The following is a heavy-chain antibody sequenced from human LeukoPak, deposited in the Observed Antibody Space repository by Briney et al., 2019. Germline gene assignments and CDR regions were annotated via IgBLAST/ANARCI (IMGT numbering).Heavy chain of an antibody. CDR3: ATTATVTGLVGALPDAFDI. D-gene: IGHD1-26*01. Sequence: SVKVSCKAPGGIFISHSFNWVRQAPGQGLEWMGGIIPVFGTVKYAQKFLGRVTITADESATTYMDLKRLRLEDTAVYYCATTATVTGLVGALPDAFDIWGQGTMVTVSS. CDR1: GGIFISHS. J-gene: IGHJ3*02. V-gene: IGHV1-69*13. CDR2: IIPVFGTV.